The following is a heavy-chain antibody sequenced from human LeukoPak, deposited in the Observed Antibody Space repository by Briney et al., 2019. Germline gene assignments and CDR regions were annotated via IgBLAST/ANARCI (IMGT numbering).Heavy chain of an antibody. V-gene: IGHV1-69*04. Sequence: SVKVSCTASGGTFSSYAISWVRQAPGQGLEWMGRIIPILGIANYAQKFQGRVTITADKSTSTAYMELSSLRSEDTAVYYCARTRRASRIAVAGNPDYWGQGTLVTVSS. CDR3: ARTRRASRIAVAGNPDY. J-gene: IGHJ4*02. D-gene: IGHD6-19*01. CDR2: IIPILGIA. CDR1: GGTFSSYA.